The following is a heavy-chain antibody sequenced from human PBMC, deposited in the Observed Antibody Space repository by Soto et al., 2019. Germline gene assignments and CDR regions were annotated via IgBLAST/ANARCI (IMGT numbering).Heavy chain of an antibody. CDR2: ISSSSSYI. Sequence: EVQLVESGGGLVKPGGSLRLSCAASGFTFSSYSMNWVRQAPGKGLERVSSISSSSSYIYYADSVKGRFTISRDNAKNSLYLQMNSLRAEDTAVYYCARGAIFGVVRNNWFDPWGQGTLVTVSS. J-gene: IGHJ5*02. V-gene: IGHV3-21*01. D-gene: IGHD3-3*01. CDR1: GFTFSSYS. CDR3: ARGAIFGVVRNNWFDP.